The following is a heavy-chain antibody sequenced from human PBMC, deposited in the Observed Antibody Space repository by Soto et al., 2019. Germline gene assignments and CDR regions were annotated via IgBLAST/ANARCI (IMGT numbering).Heavy chain of an antibody. CDR2: IYYSGIT. V-gene: IGHV4-30-4*08. CDR1: GGSISSGGYY. CDR3: AREGTSPFDY. Sequence: SETLSLTCTVSGGSISSGGYYWSWIRQHPGKGLEWIGYIYYSGITYYNPSLKSRVTISVDTSKNQFSLKLSSVTAADTAVYYCAREGTSPFDYWGQGTLVTVSS. D-gene: IGHD3-10*01. J-gene: IGHJ4*02.